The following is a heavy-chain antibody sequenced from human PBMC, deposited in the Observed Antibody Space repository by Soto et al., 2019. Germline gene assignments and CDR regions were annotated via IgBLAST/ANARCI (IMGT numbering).Heavy chain of an antibody. D-gene: IGHD2-21*02. V-gene: IGHV1-46*01. J-gene: IGHJ4*02. Sequence: QVQLVQSGAEVKKPGASVKVSCKASGDTFTDYYIHWVRQAPGQGLEWMGTVNPSGGHTTYAQHFLGSMTXTXAXSXXTLYMELTSLTSADTAVYYCARGGHVVVVTAALDYWGQGTLVTVSS. CDR2: VNPSGGHT. CDR3: ARGGHVVVVTAALDY. CDR1: GDTFTDYY.